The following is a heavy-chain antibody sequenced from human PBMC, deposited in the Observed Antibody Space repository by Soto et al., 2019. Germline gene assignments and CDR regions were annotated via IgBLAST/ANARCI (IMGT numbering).Heavy chain of an antibody. D-gene: IGHD6-6*01. Sequence: GGSLRLSCAASGFPFSSYGMHWVRQAPGKGLEWVAVISYDGSNKYYADSVKGRFTISRDNSKNTLYLQMNSLRAEDTAVYYCAKDELLYSSLLNWGQGTLVTVSS. CDR1: GFPFSSYG. CDR3: AKDELLYSSLLN. V-gene: IGHV3-30*18. J-gene: IGHJ4*02. CDR2: ISYDGSNK.